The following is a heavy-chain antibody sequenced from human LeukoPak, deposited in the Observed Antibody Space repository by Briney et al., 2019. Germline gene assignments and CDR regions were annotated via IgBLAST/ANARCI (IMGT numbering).Heavy chain of an antibody. Sequence: ASVKVSCKASGYIFTSYGISWVRQAPGHGLEWMGWISAYNGNTNYAQRLQGRVTMTTDTSTRTAYMELRSLRPDDTAVYYCARVLTGDASNIWGQGTMVTVSS. J-gene: IGHJ3*02. CDR2: ISAYNGNT. CDR3: ARVLTGDASNI. CDR1: GYIFTSYG. D-gene: IGHD3-10*01. V-gene: IGHV1-18*01.